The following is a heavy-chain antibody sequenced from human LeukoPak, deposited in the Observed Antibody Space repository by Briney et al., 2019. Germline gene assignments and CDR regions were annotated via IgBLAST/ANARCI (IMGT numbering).Heavy chain of an antibody. CDR1: GGTFSSYA. V-gene: IGHV1-2*02. J-gene: IGHJ4*02. D-gene: IGHD2/OR15-2a*01. Sequence: AASVKVSCKASGGTFSSYAISWVRQAPGQGLEWMGWINPNSGGTNYAQKFQGRVTMTRETSIRTVSMELSRLRSDDTAVYYCAKYYLEGRCFDYWGQGTLVIVSS. CDR3: AKYYLEGRCFDY. CDR2: INPNSGGT.